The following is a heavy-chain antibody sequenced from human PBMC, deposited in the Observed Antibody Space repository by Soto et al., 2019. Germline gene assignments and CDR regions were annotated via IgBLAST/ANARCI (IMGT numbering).Heavy chain of an antibody. CDR2: IIPIFGTA. D-gene: IGHD3-22*01. V-gene: IGHV1-69*01. J-gene: IGHJ4*02. Sequence: LVQSGAEVKKPGSSVKVSCXAXGGTFSSYAISXXXXXXXXXXXXXXGIIPIFGTANYAQKFQGRVTITADESTSTAYMELSSLRSEDTAVYYCARLLYYDSSGYLVYFDYWGQGTLVTVSS. CDR1: GGTFSSYA. CDR3: ARLLYYDSSGYLVYFDY.